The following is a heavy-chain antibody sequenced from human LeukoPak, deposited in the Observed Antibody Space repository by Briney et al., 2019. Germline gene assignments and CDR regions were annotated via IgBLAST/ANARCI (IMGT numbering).Heavy chain of an antibody. J-gene: IGHJ3*02. Sequence: GGSLRLSCATSGFTFSSYAMSWVRQAPGKGLEWVSSISGSGGNTYYADSVKGRFTISRDYSKNTLYLQMNSLRAEDTAVYYCARDATTMGIGLNVFDIWGQGKMVTVSS. V-gene: IGHV3-23*01. D-gene: IGHD1-26*01. CDR1: GFTFSSYA. CDR3: ARDATTMGIGLNVFDI. CDR2: ISGSGGNT.